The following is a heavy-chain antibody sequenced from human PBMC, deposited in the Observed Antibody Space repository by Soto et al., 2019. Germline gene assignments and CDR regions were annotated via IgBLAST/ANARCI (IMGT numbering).Heavy chain of an antibody. Sequence: QVQLVESGGGVVQPGRSLRLSCAASGFTFSSYGMHWVRQAPGKGLEWVAVIWYDGSNKYYADSVKGRFTISRDNSKNTLYLQMNSLTAEDTAVYYCARDSRRYSSSSSAFDYWGQGTLVTVSS. CDR1: GFTFSSYG. V-gene: IGHV3-33*01. D-gene: IGHD6-6*01. CDR2: IWYDGSNK. CDR3: ARDSRRYSSSSSAFDY. J-gene: IGHJ4*02.